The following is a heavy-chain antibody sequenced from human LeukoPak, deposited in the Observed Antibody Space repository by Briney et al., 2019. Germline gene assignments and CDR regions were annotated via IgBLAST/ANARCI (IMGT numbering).Heavy chain of an antibody. CDR2: FDPEDGET. CDR3: ATPTPYVGYAIFDY. Sequence: ASVKVSCKVSGYTLTELSMHWVRQAPGKGLEGVGGFDPEDGETIYAQKFQGRVTMTEDTSTDTAYMELSSLRSEDTAVYYCATPTPYVGYAIFDYWGQGTLVTVSS. D-gene: IGHD2-8*02. V-gene: IGHV1-24*01. CDR1: GYTLTELS. J-gene: IGHJ4*02.